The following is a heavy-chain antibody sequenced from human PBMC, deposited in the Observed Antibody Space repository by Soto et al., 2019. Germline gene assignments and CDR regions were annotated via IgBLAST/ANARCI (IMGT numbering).Heavy chain of an antibody. CDR2: IYDSGRSGRS. CDR3: AGPSIGSLDS. J-gene: IGHJ4*02. D-gene: IGHD2-15*01. Sequence: GTLSLTGSVSGDSISRYDWSWIRQGPGKGLEWIGFIYDSGRSGRSNYNPSLKSRVTISIDMSKNKFSLKLSSVTAADTAAYYSAGPSIGSLDSWGPGTLVTVSS. V-gene: IGHV4-59*13. CDR1: GDSISRYD.